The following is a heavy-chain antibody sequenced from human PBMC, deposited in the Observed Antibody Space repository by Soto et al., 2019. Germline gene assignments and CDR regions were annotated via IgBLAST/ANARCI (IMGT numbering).Heavy chain of an antibody. Sequence: SVKVSCKASGGTFSSYAISWVRQAPGQGLEWMGGIIPIFGTANYAQKFQGRVTITADESTSTAYMELSSLRSEDTAVYYCARLPNTIFGVVKRPQSSHYGMDVWGPGTTVTLSS. V-gene: IGHV1-69*13. CDR1: GGTFSSYA. D-gene: IGHD3-3*01. CDR2: IIPIFGTA. CDR3: ARLPNTIFGVVKRPQSSHYGMDV. J-gene: IGHJ6*02.